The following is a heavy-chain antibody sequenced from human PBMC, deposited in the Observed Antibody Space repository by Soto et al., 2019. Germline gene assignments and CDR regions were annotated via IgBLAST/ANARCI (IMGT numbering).Heavy chain of an antibody. CDR1: GFTFSSYA. Sequence: QVQLVESGGGVVQPGRSLRLSCAASGFTFSSYAMHWVRQAPGKGLEWVAVISYDGSNKYYADSVKGRFTISRDNSKNTLYLQMNSLRAEDTAVYYCASDRLLLGYYYYGMDVWGQGTTVTVSS. CDR3: ASDRLLLGYYYYGMDV. D-gene: IGHD2-15*01. J-gene: IGHJ6*02. CDR2: ISYDGSNK. V-gene: IGHV3-30-3*01.